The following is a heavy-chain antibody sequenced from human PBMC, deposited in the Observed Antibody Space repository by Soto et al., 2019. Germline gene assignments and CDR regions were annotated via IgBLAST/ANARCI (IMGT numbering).Heavy chain of an antibody. CDR1: GFSFGSYA. V-gene: IGHV3-23*01. D-gene: IGHD3-3*01. J-gene: IGHJ4*02. CDR2: ISGSDGKT. Sequence: QPGGSLRLSCAASGFSFGSYALSWVRQAPGKGLEWVSTISGSDGKTFYADSVKGRFSISRDTSQSTLYLQMNSLRADDTAMYYCARWSYLDYWCQGTRVTVSS. CDR3: ARWSYLDY.